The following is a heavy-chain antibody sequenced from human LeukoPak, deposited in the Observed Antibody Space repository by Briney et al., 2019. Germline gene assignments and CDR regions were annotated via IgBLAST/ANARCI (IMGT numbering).Heavy chain of an antibody. CDR3: AAGGGYEPLFDY. CDR1: GYAFTSYY. CDR2: INPSGGST. D-gene: IGHD5-12*01. Sequence: ASVKVSCKASGYAFTSYYMHWVRQAPGQGLEWMGIINPSGGSTSYAQKFQGRVTMTRDTSTSTVYMELSSLRPEDTAVYYCAAGGGYEPLFDYWGQGTLVTVSS. V-gene: IGHV1-46*01. J-gene: IGHJ4*02.